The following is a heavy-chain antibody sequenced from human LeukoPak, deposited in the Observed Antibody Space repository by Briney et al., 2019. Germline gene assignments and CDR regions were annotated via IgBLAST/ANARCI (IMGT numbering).Heavy chain of an antibody. Sequence: PGGSLRLSCAASGFTFSGSAMHWVRQASGKGLEWVGRIRSKANSYATAYAASVKGRLTISRDDSKNTAYLQMNSLKTEGTAVYSCTTGVPAAFDIWGHGTMVTVSS. J-gene: IGHJ3*02. D-gene: IGHD2-2*01. V-gene: IGHV3-73*01. CDR1: GFTFSGSA. CDR3: TTGVPAAFDI. CDR2: IRSKANSYAT.